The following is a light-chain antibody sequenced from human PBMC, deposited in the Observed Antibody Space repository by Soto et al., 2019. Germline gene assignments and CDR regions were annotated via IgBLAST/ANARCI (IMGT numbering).Light chain of an antibody. J-gene: IGKJ1*01. CDR2: GAS. V-gene: IGKV3-20*01. Sequence: EIVLTQSPATLSLSPGERATLSCRASQSVSSYLAWYQQKPGQAPRLLIYGASSRATGIPDRFSGSASGTDFTLTLSRLEPEYFAVYHCQQYGSSSWTFGQSNKVGIK. CDR1: QSVSSY. CDR3: QQYGSSSWT.